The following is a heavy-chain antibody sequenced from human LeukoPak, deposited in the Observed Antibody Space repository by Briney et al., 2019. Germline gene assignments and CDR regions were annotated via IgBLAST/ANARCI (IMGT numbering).Heavy chain of an antibody. CDR3: ARESPYYYDSPDAFDI. CDR1: GFTFSSCW. V-gene: IGHV3-74*01. Sequence: GGSLRLSCAASGFTFSSCWMHWVRQAPGKGLVWVSRINSDGSSTSYADSVKGRFTISRDNAKNSLYLQMNSLRAEDTAVYYCARESPYYYDSPDAFDIWGQGTMVTVSS. CDR2: INSDGSST. J-gene: IGHJ3*02. D-gene: IGHD3-22*01.